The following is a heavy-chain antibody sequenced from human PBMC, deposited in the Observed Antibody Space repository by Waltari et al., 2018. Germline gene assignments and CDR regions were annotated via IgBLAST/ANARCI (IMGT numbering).Heavy chain of an antibody. CDR2: VYYSGST. Sequence: QLQLQESGPGLLKPSGTLSLTCTVSDDSISRGDSSWGWIRQSPGKGPEWIGSVYYSGSTSYNTSLKRRVTISVDTSKKQFSLKLSSVTAADTAVYYCARSLHIFRAAAGMFDYWGQGTLVTVSS. J-gene: IGHJ4*02. V-gene: IGHV4-39*01. D-gene: IGHD6-13*01. CDR1: DDSISRGDSS. CDR3: ARSLHIFRAAAGMFDY.